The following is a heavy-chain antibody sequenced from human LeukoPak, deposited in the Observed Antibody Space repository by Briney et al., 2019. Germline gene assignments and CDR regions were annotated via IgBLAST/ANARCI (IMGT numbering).Heavy chain of an antibody. V-gene: IGHV4-39*01. CDR2: IYYSGIT. J-gene: IGHJ4*02. CDR1: GGSISSGTFY. Sequence: SETLSLTCTVSGGSISSGTFYWGWIRQSPGKGLEWIGSIYYSGITYYNPSLKSRVTISVDTSKNQFSLKLSSVTAADTAVYYCARHGEQKVLQQQPFKYWGQGTLVTVSS. D-gene: IGHD6-13*01. CDR3: ARHGEQKVLQQQPFKY.